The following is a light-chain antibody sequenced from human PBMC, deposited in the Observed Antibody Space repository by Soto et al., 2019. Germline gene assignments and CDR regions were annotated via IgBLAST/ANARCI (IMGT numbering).Light chain of an antibody. CDR1: SSDIGGYDY. CDR3: SSYTSTSAPYV. CDR2: DVS. J-gene: IGLJ1*01. Sequence: QSVLTQPASVSGFPGQSITISCTGTSSDIGGYDYVSWYQQHPGKAPKLIIYDVSGRLSGVSNRFSGSKSANTASLTISVLQAEDEADYHCSSYTSTSAPYVFGTGTKVTVL. V-gene: IGLV2-14*03.